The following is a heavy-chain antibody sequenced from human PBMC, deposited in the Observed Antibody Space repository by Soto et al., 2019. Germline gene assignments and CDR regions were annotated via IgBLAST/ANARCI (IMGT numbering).Heavy chain of an antibody. D-gene: IGHD5-12*01. Sequence: QVQLVESGGGVVQPGRSLRLSCAASGFTFSSYGMHWVRQAPGKGLEWVAVISYDGSNKYYADSVKGRFTISRDNSKNTRYLQMNSLRAEDTAVYYCAKDKAVATIDAFDIWGQGTMVTVSS. J-gene: IGHJ3*02. CDR2: ISYDGSNK. CDR1: GFTFSSYG. V-gene: IGHV3-30*18. CDR3: AKDKAVATIDAFDI.